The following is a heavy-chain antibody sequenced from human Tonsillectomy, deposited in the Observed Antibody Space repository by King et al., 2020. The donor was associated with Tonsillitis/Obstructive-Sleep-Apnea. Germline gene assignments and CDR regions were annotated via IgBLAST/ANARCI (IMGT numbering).Heavy chain of an antibody. Sequence: QLVQSGAEVKKPGSSVKVSCKASGGTFSSYAISWVRQAPGQGLEWMGRIIPILGIANYAQKFQGRVTMTADKSTSTVYMELSSLRSEDTAVYYCAGKAEGYCSSTSCYNYYYYMDVWGKGTTVTVSS. J-gene: IGHJ6*03. V-gene: IGHV1-69*04. CDR1: GGTFSSYA. CDR3: AGKAEGYCSSTSCYNYYYYMDV. D-gene: IGHD2-2*02. CDR2: IIPILGIA.